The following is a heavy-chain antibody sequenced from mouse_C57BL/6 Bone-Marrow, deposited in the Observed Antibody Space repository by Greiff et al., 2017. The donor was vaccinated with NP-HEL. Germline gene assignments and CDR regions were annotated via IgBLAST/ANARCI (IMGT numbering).Heavy chain of an antibody. CDR3: ARERDYGTDYYFDY. CDR2: IYPGDGDT. V-gene: IGHV1-82*01. Sequence: QVQLQQSGPELVKPGASVKISCKASGYAFSSSWMNWVKQRPGKGLEWIGRIYPGDGDTNYNGKFKGTATLTADKSSSTAYMQLSSLTSEDSAVYFCARERDYGTDYYFDYWGQGTTLTVSS. CDR1: GYAFSSSW. D-gene: IGHD1-1*01. J-gene: IGHJ2*01.